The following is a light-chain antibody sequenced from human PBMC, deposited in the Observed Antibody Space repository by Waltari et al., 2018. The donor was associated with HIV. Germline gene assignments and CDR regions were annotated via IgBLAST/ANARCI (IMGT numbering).Light chain of an antibody. V-gene: IGLV1-47*01. CDR2: MND. CDR3: AVWDDSLGGAV. J-gene: IGLJ2*01. CDR1: GHHIGNYS. Sequence: QSVVTQSPSASGTPGPRVTIPCSGRGHHIGNYSLHWYQHFPGTAPQLLIYMNDQRPSGVPGRFSGSQSGTSASLAISGLHYDDEADYYCAVWDDSLGGAVFGGGTKLTVL.